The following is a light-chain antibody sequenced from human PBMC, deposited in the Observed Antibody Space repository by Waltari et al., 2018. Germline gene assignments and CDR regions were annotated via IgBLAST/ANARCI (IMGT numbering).Light chain of an antibody. CDR1: ESLVNSDGNTY. CDR3: MQGTHWPT. CDR2: KVS. J-gene: IGKJ4*01. V-gene: IGKV2-30*01. Sequence: SESLVNSDGNTYLKWLWQRPGQSPRRLIYKVSNRESGVPDRFSGGGSGTDVTLKISRVEAEDVGVYYCMQGTHWPTFGGGTKVEIK.